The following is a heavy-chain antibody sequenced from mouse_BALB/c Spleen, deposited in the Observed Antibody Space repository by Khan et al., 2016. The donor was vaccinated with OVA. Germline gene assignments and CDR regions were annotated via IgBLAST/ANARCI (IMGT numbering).Heavy chain of an antibody. CDR1: GYTFTSYW. V-gene: IGHV1-52*01. J-gene: IGHJ3*01. Sequence: QVQLQQPGAELVRPGASVKLSCEASGYTFTSYWMNWVKQSPEQGLEWIGRIDPYDSETHYNQNFKDKAILTVDKSSSTAYMQLSSLTSEDSSVYFCASNPFSYWSQGTLVTVSA. D-gene: IGHD6-1*01. CDR3: ASNPFSY. CDR2: IDPYDSET.